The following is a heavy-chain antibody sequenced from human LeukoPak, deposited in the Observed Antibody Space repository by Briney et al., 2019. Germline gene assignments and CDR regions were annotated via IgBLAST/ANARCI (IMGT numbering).Heavy chain of an antibody. J-gene: IGHJ4*02. Sequence: GGSLRLSCAASGFTLSSYWMQWVRQAPGKGLVWVSRINNDGSGTTYADSVKGRFTISRDNAKNTLYLQMNSLRAEDTAVYYXXXXXXXXXXXXYSHEGNPFDYWGQGTLVTVSS. CDR2: INNDGSGT. V-gene: IGHV3-74*01. CDR1: GFTLSSYW. CDR3: XXXXXXXXXXXYSHEGNPFDY. D-gene: IGHD1-14*01.